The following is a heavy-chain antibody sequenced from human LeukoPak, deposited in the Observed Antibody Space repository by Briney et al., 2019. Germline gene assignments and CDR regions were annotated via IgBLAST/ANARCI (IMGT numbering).Heavy chain of an antibody. CDR2: IDWYSSNI. J-gene: IGHJ3*02. CDR1: GCTFVECV. D-gene: IGHD3-22*01. V-gene: IGHV3-9*01. Sequence: PGGSLSLSCVSFGCTFVECVIQWVRPAAGKGREWVSGIDWYSSNIPYANFVNGRFTITRNNAKPSMWLQMTSLRTEDTAVYYYARDPEDYYDISAYYDGFDMWGQGTMVTVSS. CDR3: ARDPEDYYDISAYYDGFDM.